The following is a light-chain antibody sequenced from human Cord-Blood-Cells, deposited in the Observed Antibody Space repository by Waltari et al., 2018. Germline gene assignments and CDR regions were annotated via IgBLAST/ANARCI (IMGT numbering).Light chain of an antibody. J-gene: IGLJ2*01. CDR2: EGS. CDR1: SSHVGSYNY. V-gene: IGLV2-23*03. CDR3: CSYAGSSTFLV. Sequence: QSPLPPPASASAPHRQSITISCTGTSSHVGSYNYVSWYQQHPGKAPKLMIYEGSKRPSGVSNRFSGSKSGNTASLTISGLQAEDEADYYCCSYAGSSTFLVFGGGTKLTVL.